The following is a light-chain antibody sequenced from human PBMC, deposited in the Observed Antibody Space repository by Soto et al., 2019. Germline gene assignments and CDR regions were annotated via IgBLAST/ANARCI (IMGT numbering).Light chain of an antibody. CDR1: QSVTIN. CDR2: GAS. V-gene: IGKV3-15*01. Sequence: ETLMTQSPVTLSVSPGERVTLSCRASQSVTINLAWYHQKPGQAPRLLIYGASTRATGIPARFTGSGSGTEFTLSISRLQSEDFGIYYCQQYNNWPQTFGQGTKVEIK. CDR3: QQYNNWPQT. J-gene: IGKJ1*01.